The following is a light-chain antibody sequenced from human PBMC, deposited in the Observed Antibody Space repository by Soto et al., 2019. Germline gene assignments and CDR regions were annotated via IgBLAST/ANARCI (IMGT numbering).Light chain of an antibody. J-gene: IGKJ1*01. CDR2: KAS. CDR3: QHWS. V-gene: IGKV1-5*03. Sequence: DIQMTQSPSTLSASVGDRVTITCRASQTINRWLAWYQQKPGEVPKLLIYKASVVESGVPSRFSGSGSGTEFTLTISRLQPEDVATYYCQHWSFGQGTKVDIK. CDR1: QTINRW.